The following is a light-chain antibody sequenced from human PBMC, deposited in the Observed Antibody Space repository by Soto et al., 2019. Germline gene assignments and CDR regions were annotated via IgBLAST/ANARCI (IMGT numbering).Light chain of an antibody. CDR2: DAS. Sequence: EIVLTQSPATLSLSPGERATLSCRASQSVSSYLAWYQQKPGQAPRLLIYDASNRATGIPARFSGSGSGTDFTLTISSLESEDSAVYYCQQRSNWWTFGQGTKVKI. J-gene: IGKJ1*01. CDR3: QQRSNWWT. V-gene: IGKV3-11*01. CDR1: QSVSSY.